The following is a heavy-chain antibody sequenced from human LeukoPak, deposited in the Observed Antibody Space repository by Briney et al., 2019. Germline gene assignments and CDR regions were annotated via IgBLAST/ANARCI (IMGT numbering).Heavy chain of an antibody. CDR3: ARAQYYDIFSYYYYGMDV. CDR2: INHSGST. D-gene: IGHD3-9*01. J-gene: IGHJ6*02. V-gene: IGHV4-34*01. Sequence: SETLSLTCAVNGGSFSGYYWSRIRQPPGEGLEWIGEINHSGSTNYNPSLKSRVTISVDTSKNQFSLKLSSVTAADTAVYYCARAQYYDIFSYYYYGMDVWGQGTTVTVSS. CDR1: GGSFSGYY.